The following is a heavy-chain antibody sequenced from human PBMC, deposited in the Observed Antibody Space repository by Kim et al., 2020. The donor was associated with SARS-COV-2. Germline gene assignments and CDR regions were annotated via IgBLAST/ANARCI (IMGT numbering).Heavy chain of an antibody. D-gene: IGHD3-10*01. Sequence: YADSVRGRFTISRDNAKNTLFLQMNSLRAEDTAVYFCARYYGSGTYSLDYWGQGTLVTVSS. CDR3: ARYYGSGTYSLDY. J-gene: IGHJ4*02. V-gene: IGHV3-74*01.